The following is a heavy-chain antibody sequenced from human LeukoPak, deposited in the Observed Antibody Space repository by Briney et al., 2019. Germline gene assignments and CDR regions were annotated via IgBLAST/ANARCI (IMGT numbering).Heavy chain of an antibody. J-gene: IGHJ5*02. CDR1: GGSISSYY. CDR2: IYASGST. Sequence: SETLSLTCTVSGGSISSYYWSWIRQPAGKGLEWIGRIYASGSTNYNPSLKSRVTMSVDTSKNQFSLKLSSVTAADTAVYYCARDPGGQLLHNWFDPWGQGTLVTVSS. D-gene: IGHD2-2*01. CDR3: ARDPGGQLLHNWFDP. V-gene: IGHV4-4*07.